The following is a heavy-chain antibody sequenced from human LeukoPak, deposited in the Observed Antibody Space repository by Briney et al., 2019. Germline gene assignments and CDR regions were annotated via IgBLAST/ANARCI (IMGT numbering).Heavy chain of an antibody. CDR3: ARHKISGRSSYFDY. Sequence: SETLSLTCTVSGGSISRYYWSWIRQPPGKGLEWIAYIYYSGSTNYNPSLKSRVTISVDTSKNQFSLNLSSVTAADTAVYYCARHKISGRSSYFDYWGRGTLVTVSS. J-gene: IGHJ4*02. CDR2: IYYSGST. V-gene: IGHV4-59*08. CDR1: GGSISRYY. D-gene: IGHD6-6*01.